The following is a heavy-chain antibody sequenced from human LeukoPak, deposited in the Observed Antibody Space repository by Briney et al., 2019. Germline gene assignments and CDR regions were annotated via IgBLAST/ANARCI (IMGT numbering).Heavy chain of an antibody. CDR2: ISSNGGST. Sequence: GGSLRLSCAASGFTVSSNYMSWVRQAPGKGLEYVSAISSNGGSTYYANSVKDRFTISRDNSKNTLYLQMGSLRAEDMAVYYCARDHGGYDILTGYYSFDYWGQGTLVTVSS. V-gene: IGHV3-64*01. D-gene: IGHD3-9*01. J-gene: IGHJ4*02. CDR3: ARDHGGYDILTGYYSFDY. CDR1: GFTVSSNY.